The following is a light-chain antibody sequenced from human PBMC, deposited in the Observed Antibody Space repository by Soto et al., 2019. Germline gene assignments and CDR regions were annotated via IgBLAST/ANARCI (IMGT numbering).Light chain of an antibody. V-gene: IGLV2-8*01. CDR3: SSFVGGDSFDVI. J-gene: IGLJ2*01. CDR1: GSDIGAYNY. CDR2: DVI. Sequence: QLELTQPPSASGSPGQSVTISCTGTGSDIGAYNYVSWYQQYPGKAPKVMIYDVIKRPSGVPDRFSGSKSGNTASLTVSGLRADDEAVYYCSSFVGGDSFDVIFGGGTKVTVL.